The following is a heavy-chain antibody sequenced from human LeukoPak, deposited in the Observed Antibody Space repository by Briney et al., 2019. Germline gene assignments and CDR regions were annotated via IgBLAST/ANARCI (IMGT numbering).Heavy chain of an antibody. J-gene: IGHJ4*02. CDR3: ARDPDYYGSGSPDY. D-gene: IGHD3-10*01. CDR2: INTNTGNP. CDR1: GYTFTSYA. Sequence: ASAKVSCKASGYTFTSYAMNWVRQAPGQGLEWMGWINTNTGNPTYAQGFTGRFAFSLDTSVSTAYLQISSLKAEDTAVYYCARDPDYYGSGSPDYWGQGTLVTVSS. V-gene: IGHV7-4-1*02.